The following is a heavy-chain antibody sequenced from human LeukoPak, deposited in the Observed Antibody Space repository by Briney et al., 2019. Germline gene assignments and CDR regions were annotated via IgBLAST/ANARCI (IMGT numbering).Heavy chain of an antibody. Sequence: GGSLRLSCAASGFTCSSYAMSWVRQAPGKGLEWVSGISDSGGSTYYTDAVKGRFTISRDNSKNTLYLQMNSLRAEDTAVYYCAKDKAKRPPDAFDIWGQGTMVTVSS. J-gene: IGHJ3*02. V-gene: IGHV3-23*01. CDR1: GFTCSSYA. CDR2: ISDSGGST. CDR3: AKDKAKRPPDAFDI.